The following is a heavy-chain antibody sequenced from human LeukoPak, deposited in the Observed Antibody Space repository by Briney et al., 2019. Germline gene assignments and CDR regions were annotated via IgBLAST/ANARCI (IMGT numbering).Heavy chain of an antibody. CDR3: ARSTGILTGYYYYYYMDV. CDR2: IYHSGST. J-gene: IGHJ6*03. Sequence: SETLSLTCTVSGYSISSGYYWGWIRQPPGKGLEWIGSIYHSGSTYYNPSLKSRVTMSVDTSKNQFSLKLSSVTAADTAVYYCARSTGILTGYYYYYYMDVWGKGTTVTISS. D-gene: IGHD3-9*01. V-gene: IGHV4-38-2*02. CDR1: GYSISSGYY.